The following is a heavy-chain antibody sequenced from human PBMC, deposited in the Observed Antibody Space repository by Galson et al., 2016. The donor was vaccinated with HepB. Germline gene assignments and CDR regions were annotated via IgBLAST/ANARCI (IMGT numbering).Heavy chain of an antibody. CDR1: GYTFTSYY. CDR3: AREGATSIGGFGY. J-gene: IGHJ4*02. Sequence: SVKVSCKASGYTFTSYYMHWVRQAPGQGPEWMGIINPSGGSPSYAQNFQGRVTMTRDTSTSTVYMELSSLRSEDSAMYYCAREGATSIGGFGYWGQGTLVTVSS. D-gene: IGHD1-26*01. V-gene: IGHV1-46*01. CDR2: INPSGGSP.